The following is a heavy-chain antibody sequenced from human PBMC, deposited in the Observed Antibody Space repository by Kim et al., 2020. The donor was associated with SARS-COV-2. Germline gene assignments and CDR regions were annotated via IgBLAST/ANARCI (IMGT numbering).Heavy chain of an antibody. CDR3: TRAEVGAPSDL. V-gene: IGHV3-74*03. CDR2: INYDGSST. Sequence: GGSLRLSCAASGFTFSAYTIYWVRQPAGKGLVWVSRINYDGSSTTYADSVKGRFTISRDNAKNTVYLQMNSLTIGDTAVYYCTRAEVGAPSDLWGQGTRV. CDR1: GFTFSAYT. J-gene: IGHJ3*01.